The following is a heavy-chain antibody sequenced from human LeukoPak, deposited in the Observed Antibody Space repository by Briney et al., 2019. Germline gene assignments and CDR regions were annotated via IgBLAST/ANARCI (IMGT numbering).Heavy chain of an antibody. Sequence: SETLSLTCSVSGGSISSYYWSWIRQPPGKGLEWIGYIYYTGSTNYNPSLKSRVTISVGTSKNQFSLKLSSVTAADTAVYYCARDKIITADWYFDLWGRGTLVTVSS. J-gene: IGHJ2*01. D-gene: IGHD3-22*01. CDR3: ARDKIITADWYFDL. V-gene: IGHV4-59*01. CDR1: GGSISSYY. CDR2: IYYTGST.